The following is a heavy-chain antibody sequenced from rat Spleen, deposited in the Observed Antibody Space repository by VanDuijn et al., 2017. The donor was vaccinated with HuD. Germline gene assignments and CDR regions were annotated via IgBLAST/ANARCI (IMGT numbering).Heavy chain of an antibody. CDR1: GLSLTSHS. CDR3: ARDNYGGYDY. CDR2: IWGDGST. J-gene: IGHJ4*01. Sequence: QVQLKESGPGLVQPSQTLSLTCTVSGLSLTSHSVSWIRQPPGKGLEWMGVIWGDGSTNYNSALKSRLSISRDTSKSQVFLKMNSLQTEDIATYYCARDNYGGYDYWGQGASVTVSS. D-gene: IGHD1-11*01. V-gene: IGHV2-47*01.